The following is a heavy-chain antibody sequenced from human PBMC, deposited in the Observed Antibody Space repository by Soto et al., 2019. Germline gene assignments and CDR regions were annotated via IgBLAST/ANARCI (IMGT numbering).Heavy chain of an antibody. CDR1: GHTLSELS. V-gene: IGHV1-24*01. CDR2: FDPEDGET. D-gene: IGHD1-1*01. CDR3: AAGGTRWLHSPFDY. Sequence: QVQLVQSGAEVKKPGASVKVSCKVSGHTLSELSMHWVRQAPGKGLEWMGGFDPEDGETISAQKFQGRVTMTEDTSTDSIYMERSSLRSEDTAVYYCAAGGTRWLHSPFDYWGQGPLVTISS. J-gene: IGHJ4*02.